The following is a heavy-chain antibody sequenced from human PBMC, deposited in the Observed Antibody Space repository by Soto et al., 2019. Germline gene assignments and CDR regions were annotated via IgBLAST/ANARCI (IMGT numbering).Heavy chain of an antibody. Sequence: QVQLVQSGAEVKKPGASVKVSCKASGYTFTSYGISWVRQAPGQGLEWMGWISAYNGNTNCAQKLQGRVTMTTDTSTSTAYMELRSLRSDDTAVYYCARDLALFIAAAGPQGDYWGQGTLVTVSS. V-gene: IGHV1-18*01. CDR1: GYTFTSYG. CDR2: ISAYNGNT. J-gene: IGHJ4*02. CDR3: ARDLALFIAAAGPQGDY. D-gene: IGHD6-13*01.